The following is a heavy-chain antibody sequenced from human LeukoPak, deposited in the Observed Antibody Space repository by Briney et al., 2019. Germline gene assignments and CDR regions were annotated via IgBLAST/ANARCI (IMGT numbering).Heavy chain of an antibody. CDR2: IRQDGGEK. J-gene: IGHJ4*02. CDR3: ARDCSSSSCYPDY. V-gene: IGHV3-7*01. CDR1: GFTFSNYW. D-gene: IGHD2-2*01. Sequence: GGSLRLSCTASGFTFSNYWMTWVRQAPGKGLEWVANIRQDGGEKFYVDSVMGRFTISRDNAKNSLYLEMNSLRVEDTAVYYCARDCSSSSCYPDYWGQGTLVTVSS.